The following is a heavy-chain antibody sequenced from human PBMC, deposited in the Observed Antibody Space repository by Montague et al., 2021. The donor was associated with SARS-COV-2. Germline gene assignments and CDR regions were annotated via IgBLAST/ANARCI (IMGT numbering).Heavy chain of an antibody. CDR2: IYYSGRT. Sequence: SETLSLTCTVSNDSFDNYYWSWIRQSPGKGLEYIGYIYYSGRTNYNPSLRSRVTISIDTSKNQFSLTLMSVTAAETAIYFCARKLVDYYGGFDLWGRGTLVTVSS. CDR1: NDSFDNYY. CDR3: ARKLVDYYGGFDL. J-gene: IGHJ2*01. D-gene: IGHD1-26*01. V-gene: IGHV4-59*01.